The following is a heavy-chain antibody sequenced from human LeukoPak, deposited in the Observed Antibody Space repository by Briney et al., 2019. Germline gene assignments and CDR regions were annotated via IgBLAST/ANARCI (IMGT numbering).Heavy chain of an antibody. CDR2: IYSGGST. J-gene: IGHJ4*02. CDR1: GFAVSGNY. D-gene: IGHD2-21*02. Sequence: GGSLRLSCAASGFAVSGNYMSWVRLAPGQGLEWVSVIYSGGSTYYADSVKGRFTISRDNSKNTLYLQMNSLRAEDTAVYYCAAVVTATFFDYWGQGTLVTVSS. CDR3: AAVVTATFFDY. V-gene: IGHV3-53*01.